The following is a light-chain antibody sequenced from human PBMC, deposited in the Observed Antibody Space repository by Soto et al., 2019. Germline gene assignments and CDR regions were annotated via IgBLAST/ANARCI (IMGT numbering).Light chain of an antibody. CDR3: QERSHWPPP. J-gene: IGKJ4*01. CDR2: DAD. CDR1: QSISTY. V-gene: IGKV3-11*01. Sequence: EIVLTQSPATLSLSPGERATLSCRASQSISTYLAWYQQKLGQAPRLLIFDADSRATGIPARFSGSGSGTDLTLSISSLEPEDFAVYYCQERSHWPPPSGGGTKVEIK.